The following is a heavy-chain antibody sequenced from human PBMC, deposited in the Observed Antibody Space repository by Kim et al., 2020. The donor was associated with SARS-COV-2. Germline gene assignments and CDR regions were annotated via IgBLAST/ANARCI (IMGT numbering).Heavy chain of an antibody. J-gene: IGHJ6*02. Sequence: GGSLRLSCAASGFTFSSYGMHWVRQAPGKGLEWVAVIWYDGSNKYYADSVKGRFTISRDNSKNTLYLQMNSLRAEDTAVYYCAKVGDDYDFWSGFREDYYYGMDVWGQGTTVTVSS. D-gene: IGHD3-3*01. CDR3: AKVGDDYDFWSGFREDYYYGMDV. V-gene: IGHV3-33*06. CDR2: IWYDGSNK. CDR1: GFTFSSYG.